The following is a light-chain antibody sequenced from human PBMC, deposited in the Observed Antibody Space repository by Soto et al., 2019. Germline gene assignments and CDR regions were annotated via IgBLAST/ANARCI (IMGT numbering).Light chain of an antibody. CDR1: QSVSSN. CDR3: QQYNNWPYI. J-gene: IGKJ2*01. V-gene: IGKV3-15*01. Sequence: EIVMTQSPATLSVSPGERATLSCRASQSVSSNLAWYQQKPGQAPRLLIYGASTRATGIPARFSGSGSGTEFTLTISSLQSEDFAFYYCQQYNNWPYIFGQGTKVDIK. CDR2: GAS.